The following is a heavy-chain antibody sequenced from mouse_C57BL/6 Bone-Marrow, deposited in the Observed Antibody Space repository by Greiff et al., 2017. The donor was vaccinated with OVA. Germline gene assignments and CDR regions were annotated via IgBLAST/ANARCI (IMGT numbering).Heavy chain of an antibody. CDR3: ARGDYYGSSGRYYFDY. CDR1: GYAFSSSW. Sequence: VQLQESGPELVKPGASVKISCKASGYAFSSSWMNWVKQRPGKGLEWIGRIYPGDGDTNYNGKFKGKATLTADKSSSTAYMQLSSLTSEDSAVYFCARGDYYGSSGRYYFDYWGQGTTLTVSS. V-gene: IGHV1-82*01. CDR2: IYPGDGDT. D-gene: IGHD1-1*01. J-gene: IGHJ2*01.